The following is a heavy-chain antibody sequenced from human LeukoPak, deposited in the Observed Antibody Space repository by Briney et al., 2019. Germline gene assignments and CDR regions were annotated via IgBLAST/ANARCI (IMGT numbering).Heavy chain of an antibody. CDR1: GYTLTELS. Sequence: ASVKVSCKVSGYTLTELSMHWVRQAPGKGLGWMGGFDPEDGETIYAQKFQGRVTMTEDTSTDTAYMELSSLRSEDTAVYYCATDILMVYGRTFDYWGQGTLVTVSS. CDR2: FDPEDGET. CDR3: ATDILMVYGRTFDY. J-gene: IGHJ4*02. D-gene: IGHD2-8*01. V-gene: IGHV1-24*01.